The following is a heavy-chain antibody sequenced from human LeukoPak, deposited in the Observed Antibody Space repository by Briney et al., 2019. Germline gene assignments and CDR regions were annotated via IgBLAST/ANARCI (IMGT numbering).Heavy chain of an antibody. J-gene: IGHJ4*02. CDR3: ARGGGFIIEH. V-gene: IGHV3-7*01. D-gene: IGHD3-16*02. Sequence: GGSLRLSCAASGFTFSNAWMNWVRQAPGKGLEWVANIKRDGSEKYYVDSVKGRFTISRDNAKNSLYLQMNSLRAEGTAVYYCARGGGFIIEHWGQGTLVTVSS. CDR1: GFTFSNAW. CDR2: IKRDGSEK.